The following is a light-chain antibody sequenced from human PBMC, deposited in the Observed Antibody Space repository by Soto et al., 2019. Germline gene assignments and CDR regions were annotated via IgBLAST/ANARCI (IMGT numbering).Light chain of an antibody. CDR2: AAS. Sequence: DIQMTQSPSSLSASIGDRVTITCRASQTISNYLNWYQQKPGKAPNLLISAASSLESGVPSRFSGSESGTDFTLTISSLQPEDIATYYCQQSYSTPFTFGPGTKVDVK. CDR1: QTISNY. V-gene: IGKV1-39*01. CDR3: QQSYSTPFT. J-gene: IGKJ3*01.